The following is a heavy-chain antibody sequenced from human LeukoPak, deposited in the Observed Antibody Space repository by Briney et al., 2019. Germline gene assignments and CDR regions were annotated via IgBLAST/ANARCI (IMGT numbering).Heavy chain of an antibody. CDR2: ISSSGSTI. CDR1: GFTSSNYA. J-gene: IGHJ4*02. Sequence: GGSLRLSCAASGFTSSNYAMSWVRQAPGKGLEWVSYISSSGSTIYYADSVKGRFTISRDNAKNSLYLQMNSLRAEDTAVYYCARDRRDGYNNYFDYWGQGTLVTVSS. V-gene: IGHV3-11*01. D-gene: IGHD5-24*01. CDR3: ARDRRDGYNNYFDY.